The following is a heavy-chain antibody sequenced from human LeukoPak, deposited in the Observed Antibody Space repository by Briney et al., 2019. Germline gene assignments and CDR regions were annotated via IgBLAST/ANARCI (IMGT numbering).Heavy chain of an antibody. D-gene: IGHD3-22*01. CDR3: VKGLGNGSYYDSSGYHGDS. J-gene: IGHJ4*02. CDR2: ISSNGATT. V-gene: IGHV3-64D*09. CDR1: GFTFSGYA. Sequence: GVSLRLSCSASGFTFSGYAMHWVRQAPGKGGEYVLAISSNGATTYYPEAKKDSSTSSRDHSNTTLYLPMSSLRAEDTTVYYCVKGLGNGSYYDSSGYHGDSWGQGTPVTVSS.